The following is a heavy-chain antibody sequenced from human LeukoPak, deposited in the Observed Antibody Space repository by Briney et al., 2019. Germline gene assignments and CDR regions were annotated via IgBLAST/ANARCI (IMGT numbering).Heavy chain of an antibody. CDR1: GYSFTSYY. CDR2: INPSGSST. Sequence: ASVKVSCKASGYSFTSYYMHWVRQAPGQGLEWMGVINPSGSSTTYAQKFLGRVTMTRDIFTSTDYMELTSLTSDDTAVYYCARARVEMATIGYFDYWGQGTLVTVSS. D-gene: IGHD5-24*01. CDR3: ARARVEMATIGYFDY. V-gene: IGHV1-46*01. J-gene: IGHJ4*02.